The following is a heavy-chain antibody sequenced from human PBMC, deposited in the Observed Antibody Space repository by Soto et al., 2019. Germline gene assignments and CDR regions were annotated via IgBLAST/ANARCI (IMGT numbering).Heavy chain of an antibody. D-gene: IGHD7-27*01. V-gene: IGHV6-1*01. Sequence: PSQTLSLTCAIPGDSVSSKSAAWHWIRQSPSRGLEWLGRTYYRSKWSSNYAVSVKSRITINPDTSKNQFSLQLRSVTPDDAAMYYCARTGDYRVDYWGQGTLVTVSS. CDR1: GDSVSSKSAA. J-gene: IGHJ4*02. CDR2: TYYRSKWSS. CDR3: ARTGDYRVDY.